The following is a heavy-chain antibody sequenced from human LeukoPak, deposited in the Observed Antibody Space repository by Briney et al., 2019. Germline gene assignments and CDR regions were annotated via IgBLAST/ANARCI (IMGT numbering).Heavy chain of an antibody. D-gene: IGHD6-6*01. CDR2: IYHSGNA. CDR3: ARDVGARLSGF. Sequence: SETLSLTCAVYGESLSGYYWSWIRQPPGKGLEWIGEIYHSGNANYNPSLKTRVTMSVDKSKNQFSLILSSVTAADTAVYYCARDVGARLSGFWGQGTLVTVSS. CDR1: GESLSGYY. J-gene: IGHJ4*02. V-gene: IGHV4-34*01.